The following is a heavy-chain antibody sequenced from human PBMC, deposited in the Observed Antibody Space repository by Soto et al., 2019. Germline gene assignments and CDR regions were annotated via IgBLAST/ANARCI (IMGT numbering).Heavy chain of an antibody. D-gene: IGHD3-9*01. J-gene: IGHJ6*02. CDR3: ARGLDYVILIGLANKIRDYDYGMDV. V-gene: IGHV4-59*01. CDR2: IYYSGST. Sequence: PPGKGLEWIGYIYYSGSTNYNPSLKSRVTISVDTSKTQFSLKLSYVTAADTAVTDFARGLDYVILIGLANKIRDYDYGMDVWGQGTTVTVFS.